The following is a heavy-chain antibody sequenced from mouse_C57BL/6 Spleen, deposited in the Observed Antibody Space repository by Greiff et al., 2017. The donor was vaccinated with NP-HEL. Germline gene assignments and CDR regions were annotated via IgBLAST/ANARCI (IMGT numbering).Heavy chain of an antibody. Sequence: QVQLKQPGAELVKPGASVKLSCKASGYTFTSYWMHWVKQRPGRGLEWIGRIDPNSGGTKYNEKFKSKATLTVDKPSSTAYMQLSSLTSEDSAVYYCARHRDYYFDYWGQGTTLTVSS. CDR2: IDPNSGGT. D-gene: IGHD3-1*01. V-gene: IGHV1-72*01. J-gene: IGHJ2*01. CDR1: GYTFTSYW. CDR3: ARHRDYYFDY.